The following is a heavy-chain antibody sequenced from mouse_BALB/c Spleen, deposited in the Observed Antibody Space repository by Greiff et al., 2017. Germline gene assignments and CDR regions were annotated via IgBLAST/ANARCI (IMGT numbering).Heavy chain of an antibody. D-gene: IGHD1-1*01. CDR1: GYAFTNYL. Sequence: QVHVKQSGAELVRPGTSVKVSCKASGYAFTNYLIEWVKQRPGQGLEWIGVINPGSGGTNYNEKFKGKATLTADKSSSTAYMQLSSLTSDDSAVYFCARAGYYYGSSYVYAMDYWGQGTSVTVSS. J-gene: IGHJ4*01. CDR3: ARAGYYYGSSYVYAMDY. V-gene: IGHV1-54*01. CDR2: INPGSGGT.